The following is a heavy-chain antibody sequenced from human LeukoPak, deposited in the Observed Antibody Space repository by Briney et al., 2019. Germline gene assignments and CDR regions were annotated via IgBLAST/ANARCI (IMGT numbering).Heavy chain of an antibody. V-gene: IGHV3-21*01. Sequence: GSLRLSCAASEFTFSSYSMNWVCQAPGKGLEWVSSISSSSSYIYYADSVKGRFTISRDNAKNSLYLQMNSLRAEDTAVYYCARDLPVEYSSSQYFDYWGQGTLVTVSS. CDR1: EFTFSSYS. CDR2: ISSSSSYI. D-gene: IGHD6-6*01. J-gene: IGHJ4*02. CDR3: ARDLPVEYSSSQYFDY.